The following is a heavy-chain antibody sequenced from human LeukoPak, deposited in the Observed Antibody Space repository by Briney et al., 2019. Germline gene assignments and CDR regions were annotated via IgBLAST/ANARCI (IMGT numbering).Heavy chain of an antibody. D-gene: IGHD5-24*01. CDR2: INKDGGEK. V-gene: IGHV3-7*01. CDR1: RFTFSNYW. J-gene: IGHJ4*02. CDR3: ARDMGWQQFDQ. Sequence: GGSLRLSCVASRFTFSNYWMTWVRQAPGKGLERVANINKDGGEKYYMESVKGRFTISRDNAKNSLYLQMNSLTVEDTAVYYCARDMGWQQFDQWGQGTLVTVSS.